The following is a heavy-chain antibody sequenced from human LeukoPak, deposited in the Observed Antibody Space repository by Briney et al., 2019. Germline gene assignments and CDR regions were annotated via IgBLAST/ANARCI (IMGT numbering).Heavy chain of an antibody. Sequence: SVKVSCKASGGTFSSYAISWVRQAPGQGLEWMGGIIPIFGTANYAQKFQGRVTITADKSTSTAYMELSSLRSEDTAVYYCARDYSSGWYHWFDPWGQGTLVTVSS. V-gene: IGHV1-69*06. CDR1: GGTFSSYA. J-gene: IGHJ5*02. D-gene: IGHD6-19*01. CDR3: ARDYSSGWYHWFDP. CDR2: IIPIFGTA.